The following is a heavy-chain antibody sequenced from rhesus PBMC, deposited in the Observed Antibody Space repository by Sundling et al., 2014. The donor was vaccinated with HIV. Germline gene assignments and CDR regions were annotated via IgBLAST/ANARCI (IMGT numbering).Heavy chain of an antibody. D-gene: IGHD3-40*01. CDR3: AIGYDNAPVDY. Sequence: EVQLVETGGGLVQPGGSLKLSCAASGFTFSLYGMSWVRQAPGKGLEWVSSINSVGHNRYYADSVKGRFTVSRDNSKNTLSLQMNSLRAEDTAVYYCAIGYDNAPVDYWGQGVLVTVSS. CDR1: GFTFSLYG. V-gene: IGHV3-103*01. CDR2: INSVGHNR. J-gene: IGHJ4*01.